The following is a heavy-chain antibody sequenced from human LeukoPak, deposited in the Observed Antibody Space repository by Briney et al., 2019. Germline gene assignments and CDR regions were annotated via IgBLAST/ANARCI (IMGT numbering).Heavy chain of an antibody. D-gene: IGHD3-10*01. V-gene: IGHV3-30*01. CDR3: ARHSTYWYDSGSSGPHYFDY. CDR1: GFIFSNYA. Sequence: LPGGSLRLSCAASGFIFSNYAMHWLRQAPGKGLEWVALISSDGSKTYHADSVKGRFSISRDNSKNTLYLQLTSLRAEDTSVYYCARHSTYWYDSGSSGPHYFDYWGQGTLVTVSS. J-gene: IGHJ4*02. CDR2: ISSDGSKT.